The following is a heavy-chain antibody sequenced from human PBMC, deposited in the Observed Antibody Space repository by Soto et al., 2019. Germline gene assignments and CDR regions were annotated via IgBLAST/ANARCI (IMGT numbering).Heavy chain of an antibody. CDR3: TRGTYFLGDNAYSYFYS. V-gene: IGHV3-48*02. CDR2: INRSNRTI. J-gene: IGHJ5*01. D-gene: IGHD3-3*01. CDR1: GVAFGAES. Sequence: GSRTLSRVASGVAFGAESMIWVRQAQGKGLEWVSFINRSNRTIYYAESLKGRFTVSRDNAKNSLYLQMDSLRDEDTAVYYCTRGTYFLGDNAYSYFYSWAPGNAVTVSA.